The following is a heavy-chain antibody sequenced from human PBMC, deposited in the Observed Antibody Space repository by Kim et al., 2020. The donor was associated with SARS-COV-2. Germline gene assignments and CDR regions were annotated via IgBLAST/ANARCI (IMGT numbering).Heavy chain of an antibody. V-gene: IGHV4-31*03. Sequence: SETLSLTCTVSGDSITDNGYYWSWFRQHPGEGLEYVGYIYYSGATYYNPSLKGRVTISVDTSKNQFSLEVRSVTAADTAVYYCARRSGSYSNDYWCQGIL. CDR2: IYYSGAT. CDR1: GDSITDNGYY. CDR3: ARRSGSYSNDY. J-gene: IGHJ4*02. D-gene: IGHD1-26*01.